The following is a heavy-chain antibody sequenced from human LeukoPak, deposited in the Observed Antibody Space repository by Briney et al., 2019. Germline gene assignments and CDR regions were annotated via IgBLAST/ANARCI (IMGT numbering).Heavy chain of an antibody. CDR2: ISTYNGNT. Sequence: GASVKVSCKASSYRSPNYGITWVRQAPGHGLEWTGWISTYNGNTQYAQNLQGRVTLTTDSSTNTVYMELRSLTSDDTAVYYCAIPAKGAYFYYYMDVWGEGTSVTASS. CDR3: AIPAKGAYFYYYMDV. J-gene: IGHJ6*03. CDR1: SYRSPNYG. V-gene: IGHV1-18*01.